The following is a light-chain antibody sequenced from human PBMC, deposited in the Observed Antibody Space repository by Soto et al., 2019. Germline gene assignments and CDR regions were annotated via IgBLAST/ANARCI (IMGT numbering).Light chain of an antibody. CDR2: GAS. V-gene: IGKV3-20*01. Sequence: EIVMTQSPATLSVSPGEVATLSCRASQTVIRNYLAWHQQKPGQTPRLLVYGASSRATGIPDRFSGSGSGTDFTLTISRLEPEDFAVYYCQQHGGSPITFGQGTRLEIK. J-gene: IGKJ5*01. CDR3: QQHGGSPIT. CDR1: QTVIRNY.